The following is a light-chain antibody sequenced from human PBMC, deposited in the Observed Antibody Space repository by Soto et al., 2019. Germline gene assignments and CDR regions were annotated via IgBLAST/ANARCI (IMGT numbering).Light chain of an antibody. CDR1: SSDIGGYNY. Sequence: QSALTQPASVSGSPGQSTTISCTGTSSDIGGYNYVSWYQQLPGEAPKPIIYDVSDRPSGVSTRFSGSKSGNTASLTISGLQAEDEGDYYCSSFTSRHTYVFGTGTKLTVL. CDR3: SSFTSRHTYV. J-gene: IGLJ1*01. CDR2: DVS. V-gene: IGLV2-14*01.